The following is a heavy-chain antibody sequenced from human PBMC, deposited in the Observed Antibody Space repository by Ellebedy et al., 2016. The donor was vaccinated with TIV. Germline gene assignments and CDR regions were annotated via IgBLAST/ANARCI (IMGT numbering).Heavy chain of an antibody. V-gene: IGHV3-23*01. CDR3: AKDRDDAGDFVFDP. Sequence: GGSLRLSXTASGFTFSNYVMSWVRQAPGKGLKWVSGISRTDDSTYYADSVKGRFTISRDDPKSTLYLQMNNLRAEDTAVYYCAKDRDDAGDFVFDPWGQGTLVTVSS. D-gene: IGHD4-17*01. CDR2: ISRTDDST. CDR1: GFTFSNYV. J-gene: IGHJ5*02.